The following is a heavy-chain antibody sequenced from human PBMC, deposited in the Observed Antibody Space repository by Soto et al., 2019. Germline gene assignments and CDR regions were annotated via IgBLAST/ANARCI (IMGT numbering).Heavy chain of an antibody. D-gene: IGHD3-10*01. Sequence: GGSLRLSCAASGFTFSSYSMNWVRQAPGKGQEWVSYISSSSSTIYYADSVKGRFTISRDNAKNSLYLQMNSLRAEDTAVYYCARVDFDVDYYGSGMSRGLYMDVWGKGTTVTVSS. CDR3: ARVDFDVDYYGSGMSRGLYMDV. CDR2: ISSSSSTI. CDR1: GFTFSSYS. J-gene: IGHJ6*03. V-gene: IGHV3-48*01.